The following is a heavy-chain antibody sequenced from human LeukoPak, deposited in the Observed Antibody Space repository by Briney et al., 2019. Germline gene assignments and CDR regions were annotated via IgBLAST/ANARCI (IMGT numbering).Heavy chain of an antibody. D-gene: IGHD6-13*01. Sequence: GGSPRLSCAASGFTFSSYWMSWVRQAPGKGLEWVANIKQDGSEKYYVDSVKGRFTISRDNAKNSLYLQMNSLRAEDTAVYYCARVYRSSWPTPHEHFQHWGQGTLVTVSS. CDR3: ARVYRSSWPTPHEHFQH. J-gene: IGHJ1*01. V-gene: IGHV3-7*04. CDR1: GFTFSSYW. CDR2: IKQDGSEK.